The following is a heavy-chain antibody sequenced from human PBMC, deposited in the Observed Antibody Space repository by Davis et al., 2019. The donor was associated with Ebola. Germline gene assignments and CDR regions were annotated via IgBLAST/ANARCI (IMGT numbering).Heavy chain of an antibody. CDR2: ISYDGSNK. CDR1: GFTFSSYS. D-gene: IGHD6-19*01. V-gene: IGHV3-30-3*01. Sequence: PGGSLRLSCAASGFTFSSYSMHWVRQAPGKGLEWVAVISYDGSNKYYADSVKGRFTISRDNAKNSLYLQMNSLRAEDTAVYYCARARLSSGWPFDYWGQGTLVTVSS. J-gene: IGHJ4*02. CDR3: ARARLSSGWPFDY.